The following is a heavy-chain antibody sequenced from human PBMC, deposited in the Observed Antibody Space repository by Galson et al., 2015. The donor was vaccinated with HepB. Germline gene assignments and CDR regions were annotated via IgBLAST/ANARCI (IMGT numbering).Heavy chain of an antibody. D-gene: IGHD3-10*01. J-gene: IGHJ5*02. V-gene: IGHV1-24*01. CDR2: FDPEDGET. Sequence: SVKVSCKVSGYTLTELSMHWVRQAPGKGLEWMGGFDPEDGETIYAQKFQGRVTMTEDTSTDTAYMELSSLRSEDTAVYYCATASITMVRGVIITPNWFDPWGQGTLVTVSS. CDR1: GYTLTELS. CDR3: ATASITMVRGVIITPNWFDP.